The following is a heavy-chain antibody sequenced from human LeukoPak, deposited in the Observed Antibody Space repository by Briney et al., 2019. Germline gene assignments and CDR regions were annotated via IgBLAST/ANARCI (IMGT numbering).Heavy chain of an antibody. CDR3: AHIIEDGDYRYFDY. V-gene: IGHV2-5*08. CDR1: GGSISSYYW. CDR2: IYWDDDK. D-gene: IGHD4-17*01. Sequence: TLSLTCTVSGGSISSYYWSWIRQPPGKALEWLALIYWDDDKRYSPSLKSRLTITKDTSKNQVVLTMTTMDPVDTATYYCAHIIEDGDYRYFDYWGQGTLVTVSS. J-gene: IGHJ4*02.